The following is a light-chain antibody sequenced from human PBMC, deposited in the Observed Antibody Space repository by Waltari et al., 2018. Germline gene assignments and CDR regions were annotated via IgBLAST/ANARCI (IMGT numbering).Light chain of an antibody. CDR3: QHYGRSLPLT. J-gene: IGKJ4*01. Sequence: EIVLTQSPGTLSLSPGERATLSCRASQSVSSTNLAWYQQKPGQAPRPLIYGASNRATGIPDRFSCSGSGTDFTLTISRLEPEDFAVYYCQHYGRSLPLTFGGGTKVEI. V-gene: IGKV3-20*01. CDR2: GAS. CDR1: QSVSSTN.